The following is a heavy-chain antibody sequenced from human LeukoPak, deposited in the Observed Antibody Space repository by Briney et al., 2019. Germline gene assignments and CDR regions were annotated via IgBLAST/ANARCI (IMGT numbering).Heavy chain of an antibody. CDR2: INPNSGGT. CDR3: ARVASP. CDR1: GYSENFYG. J-gene: IGHJ5*02. V-gene: IGHV1-2*02. Sequence: ASVKVSCKTSGYSENFYGITWVRQVAGQGLEWMGWINPNSGGTNYAQKFQGRVTMTRDTSISTAYMELSRLRSDDTAVYYCARVASPWGQGTLVTVSS.